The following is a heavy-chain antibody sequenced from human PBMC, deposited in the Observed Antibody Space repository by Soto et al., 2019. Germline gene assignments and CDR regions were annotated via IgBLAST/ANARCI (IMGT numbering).Heavy chain of an antibody. D-gene: IGHD4-17*01. CDR2: IYWNEDK. CDR3: AHRGYGDYPRDNWFDP. J-gene: IGHJ5*02. Sequence: QITLKESGPTLVNPTQTLTLTCTFSGFSLNTGGVGVGWIRQPPGKALEWLALIYWNEDKRYGPSLKSRLTITKDTSKNQVVLTMTNMDPVDTATYYCAHRGYGDYPRDNWFDPWGQGTLVTVSS. CDR1: GFSLNTGGVG. V-gene: IGHV2-5*01.